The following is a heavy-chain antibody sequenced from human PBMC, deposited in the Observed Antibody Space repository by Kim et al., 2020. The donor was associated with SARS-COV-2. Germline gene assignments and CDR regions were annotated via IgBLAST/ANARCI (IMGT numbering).Heavy chain of an antibody. CDR2: P. D-gene: IGHD6-6*01. Sequence: PTYHPSLKSRVTISLDTSKHQFSLKLTSVTAADTALYYCARGKLAPRLQYWSQGALVTVSS. V-gene: IGHV4-34*01. J-gene: IGHJ4*02. CDR3: ARGKLAPRLQY.